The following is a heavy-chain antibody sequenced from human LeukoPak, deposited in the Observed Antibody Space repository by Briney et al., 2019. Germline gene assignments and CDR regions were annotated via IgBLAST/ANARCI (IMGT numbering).Heavy chain of an antibody. CDR1: GYTLTELS. CDR2: FDPEDGET. D-gene: IGHD3-22*01. J-gene: IGHJ3*02. CDR3: ARDHPYDSSGYYYPVAFDI. V-gene: IGHV1-24*01. Sequence: VASVKVSCKVSGYTLTELSMHWVRQAPGKGLEWMGGFDPEDGETIYAQKFQGRVTMTEDTSTDTAYMELSSLRSEDTAVYYCARDHPYDSSGYYYPVAFDIWGQGTMVTVSS.